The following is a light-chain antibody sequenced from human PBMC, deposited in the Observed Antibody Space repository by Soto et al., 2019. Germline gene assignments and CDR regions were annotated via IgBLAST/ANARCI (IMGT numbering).Light chain of an antibody. CDR1: RSDVGGYNS. J-gene: IGLJ1*01. CDR2: DVS. V-gene: IGLV2-14*03. Sequence: QSALTQPASVSGSPGQSITISCTGTRSDVGGYNSVSWYQQHPGKAPKAMIYDVSNRPSGVSNRFSGSKSGNTASLTISGLQAEDEADYYCSSYTSSTTLVFGTGTKLTVL. CDR3: SSYTSSTTLV.